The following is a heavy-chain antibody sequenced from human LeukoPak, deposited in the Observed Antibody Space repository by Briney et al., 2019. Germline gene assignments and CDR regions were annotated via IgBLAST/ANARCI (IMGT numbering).Heavy chain of an antibody. J-gene: IGHJ4*02. CDR1: GGSISSYY. Sequence: SETLSLTCTVSGGSISSYYWSWIRQPPGKGLEWIGYIYYSGSTNYNPSLKSRVTISVDTSKNQFSLKLSSVTAADTAVYYCVRSGSYRYFLDYWGQGTLVTVSS. CDR3: VRSGSYRYFLDY. V-gene: IGHV4-59*01. D-gene: IGHD3-16*02. CDR2: IYYSGST.